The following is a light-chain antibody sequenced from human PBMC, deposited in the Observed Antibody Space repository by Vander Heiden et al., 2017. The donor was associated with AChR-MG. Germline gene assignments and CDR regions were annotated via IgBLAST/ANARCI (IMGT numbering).Light chain of an antibody. J-gene: IGKJ2*01. CDR1: QSVLYSSNNKNY. V-gene: IGKV4-1*01. CDR3: HQDSSTPYT. CDR2: WAS. Sequence: DIVMTQSPDPLAVSLGERATINCKSSQSVLYSSNNKNYLAWYQQKPGQPPKLLIYWASTRESGVPDRFTGSGSGTDFTLTISSLQAEDVAVYYCHQDSSTPYTFRQGTKLEI.